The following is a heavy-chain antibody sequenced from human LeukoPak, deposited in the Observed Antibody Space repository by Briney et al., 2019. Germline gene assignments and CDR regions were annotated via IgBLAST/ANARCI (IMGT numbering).Heavy chain of an antibody. CDR2: ISGSGGST. D-gene: IGHD3-22*01. CDR1: GFTFSSYA. CDR3: AKGLSLYYDSSGYLFDY. Sequence: GGSLRLSCAASGFTFSSYAMSWARQAPGKGLEWVSAISGSGGSTYYADSVKGRFIISRDNSKNTLYLQMNSLRAEDTAVYYCAKGLSLYYDSSGYLFDYWGQGTLVTVSS. V-gene: IGHV3-23*01. J-gene: IGHJ4*02.